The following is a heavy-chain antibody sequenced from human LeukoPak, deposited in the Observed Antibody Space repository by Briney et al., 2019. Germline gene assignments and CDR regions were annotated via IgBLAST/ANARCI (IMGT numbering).Heavy chain of an antibody. CDR3: ARADDYGDYKPVAFDI. CDR1: GFTFDDYA. V-gene: IGHV3-9*01. J-gene: IGHJ3*02. Sequence: PGGSLRLSCAASGFTFDDYAMHWVRQAPGKGLEWVSGISWNSGSIGYADSVKGRFTISRDNSKNTLYLQMNSLRAEDTAVYYCARADDYGDYKPVAFDIWGQGTMVTVSS. D-gene: IGHD4-17*01. CDR2: ISWNSGSI.